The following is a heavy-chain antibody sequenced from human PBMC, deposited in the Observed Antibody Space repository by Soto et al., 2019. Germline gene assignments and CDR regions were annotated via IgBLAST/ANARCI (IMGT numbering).Heavy chain of an antibody. CDR3: ARGRLISLYYFDY. D-gene: IGHD2-15*01. Sequence: GGSLRLSCAASGFTFSNYDMHCVRQVTGKGLEWVLTIGTAGDTYYPGSVKGRFTISRENAKNSLYLQMNSLRAEDTAVYYCARGRLISLYYFDYWGQGTLVTVSS. CDR2: IGTAGDT. CDR1: GFTFSNYD. V-gene: IGHV3-13*01. J-gene: IGHJ4*02.